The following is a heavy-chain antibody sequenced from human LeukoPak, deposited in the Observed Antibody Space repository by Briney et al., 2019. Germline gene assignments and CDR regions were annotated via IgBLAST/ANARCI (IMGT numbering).Heavy chain of an antibody. Sequence: PGGSLRLSCAASGFTFSSYGMHWVRQAPGKGLEWVAFIRYDGSNKYYADSVKGRFTISRDNSKNTLYLQMNSLRAEDTAVYYCAKDGGDYFYYYYMDVWGKGTTVTISS. D-gene: IGHD2-21*02. CDR2: IRYDGSNK. CDR1: GFTFSSYG. V-gene: IGHV3-30*02. CDR3: AKDGGDYFYYYYMDV. J-gene: IGHJ6*03.